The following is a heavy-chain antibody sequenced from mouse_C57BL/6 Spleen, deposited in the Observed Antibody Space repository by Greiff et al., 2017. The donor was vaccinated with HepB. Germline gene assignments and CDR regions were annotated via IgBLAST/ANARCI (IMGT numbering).Heavy chain of an antibody. Sequence: EVKLVESGGGLVQPGGSLSLSCAASGFTFTDYYMSWVRQPPGKALEWLGFIRNKANGYTTEYSASVKGRFTISRDNSQSILYLQMNALRAEDSATYYCARSTPRAMDYWGQGTSVTVSS. CDR1: GFTFTDYY. J-gene: IGHJ4*01. V-gene: IGHV7-3*01. CDR3: ARSTPRAMDY. CDR2: IRNKANGYTT.